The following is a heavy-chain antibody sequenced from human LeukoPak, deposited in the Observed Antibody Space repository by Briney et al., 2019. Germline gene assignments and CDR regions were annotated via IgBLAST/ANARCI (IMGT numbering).Heavy chain of an antibody. CDR2: IYSGGST. Sequence: GGSLRLSCAASGFTVSSNYMSWVRQAPGKGLEGGSVIYSGGSTYYADSVKGRFTISRENSKNTLYLQMNSLRAEDTAVYYCAREDILTGFDYWGQGTLVTVSS. CDR3: AREDILTGFDY. J-gene: IGHJ4*02. CDR1: GFTVSSNY. V-gene: IGHV3-53*01. D-gene: IGHD3-9*01.